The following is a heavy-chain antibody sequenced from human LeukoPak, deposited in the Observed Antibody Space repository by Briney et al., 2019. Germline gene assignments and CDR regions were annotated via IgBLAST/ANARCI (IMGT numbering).Heavy chain of an antibody. CDR2: ISGSGGST. CDR1: GGSFSGYY. V-gene: IGHV3-23*01. J-gene: IGHJ4*02. D-gene: IGHD3-22*01. Sequence: LTCAVYGGSFSGYYWSWIRQAPGKGLEWVSAISGSGGSTYYADSVKGRFTISRDNSKNTLYLQMNSLRAEDTAVYYCAKDLENYYDSSGYFYWGQGTLVTVSS. CDR3: AKDLENYYDSSGYFY.